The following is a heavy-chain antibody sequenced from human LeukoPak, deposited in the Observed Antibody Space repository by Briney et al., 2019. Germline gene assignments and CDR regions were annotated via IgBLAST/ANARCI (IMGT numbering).Heavy chain of an antibody. D-gene: IGHD3-22*01. J-gene: IGHJ1*01. CDR2: IRYDGSNK. V-gene: IGHV3-30*02. CDR1: GFTFSSYG. Sequence: PGGSLRLSCAASGFTFSSYGMHWVRQAPGKGLEWVSFIRYDGSNKYYADSVKGRFTISRDNSKNTLYLQMNSLRAEDTAVYYCAKGDYYDSSVTPSEYFQHWGQGTLVTVSS. CDR3: AKGDYYDSSVTPSEYFQH.